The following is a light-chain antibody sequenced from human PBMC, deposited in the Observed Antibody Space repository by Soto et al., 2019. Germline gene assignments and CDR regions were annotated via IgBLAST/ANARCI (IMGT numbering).Light chain of an antibody. V-gene: IGKV4-1*01. J-gene: IGKJ1*01. CDR3: QQYYSSRT. CDR1: QSVLYSSNNKNY. Sequence: DIVMTQSPDSLAVSLGERATINCKSSQSVLYSSNNKNYLTWYQQKPGQPPKLLIYWASTRESGVPDRCSGSGCGTDFTLTIGSLQAEDEAGYYCQQYYSSRTFGQGNKVEIK. CDR2: WAS.